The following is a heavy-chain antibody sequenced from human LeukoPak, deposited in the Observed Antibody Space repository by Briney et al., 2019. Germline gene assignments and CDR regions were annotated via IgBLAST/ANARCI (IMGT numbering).Heavy chain of an antibody. D-gene: IGHD2-2*01. J-gene: IGHJ4*02. CDR1: GFTFSIYW. CDR3: ARSYCSSTSCYRHFDY. V-gene: IGHV3-7*01. Sequence: GGSLRLSCAASGFTFSIYWMSWVRQAPGKGREWEANIKQDGSEKYYVDSVKGRFPSSKDKAKNSLYLQMNSVRAEDTAVYYCARSYCSSTSCYRHFDYWGQGTLVTVSS. CDR2: IKQDGSEK.